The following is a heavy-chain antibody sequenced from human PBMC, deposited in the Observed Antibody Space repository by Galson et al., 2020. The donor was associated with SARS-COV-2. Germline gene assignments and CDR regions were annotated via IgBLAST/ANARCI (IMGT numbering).Heavy chain of an antibody. CDR1: GYTFTSYY. Sequence: ASVKVSCKASGYTFTSYYMHWVRQAPGQGLEWMGIINPSGGSTSYAQKFQGRVTMTRDTSTSTVYMELSSLRSEDTAVYYCARDWQSQAYCGGDCPHWYFDLWGRGTLVTVSS. J-gene: IGHJ2*01. V-gene: IGHV1-46*01. CDR3: ARDWQSQAYCGGDCPHWYFDL. CDR2: INPSGGST. D-gene: IGHD2-21*02.